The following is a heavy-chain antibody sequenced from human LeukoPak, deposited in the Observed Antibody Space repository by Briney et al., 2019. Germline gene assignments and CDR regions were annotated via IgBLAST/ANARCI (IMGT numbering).Heavy chain of an antibody. V-gene: IGHV3-33*08. CDR3: ARDPPSSGWAFDY. CDR1: GFTFSSYA. CDR2: IWHDGSNE. J-gene: IGHJ4*02. D-gene: IGHD6-19*01. Sequence: GGSLRLSCAASGFTFSSYAMYWVRQAPGKGPEWVAMIWHDGSNEYYADSVKGRFTISRDNSKNTMDLQMNSLRAEDTAVYYCARDPPSSGWAFDYWGQGMLVTVSP.